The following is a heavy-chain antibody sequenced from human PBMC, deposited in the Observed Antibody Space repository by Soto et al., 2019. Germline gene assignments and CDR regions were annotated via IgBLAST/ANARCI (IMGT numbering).Heavy chain of an antibody. V-gene: IGHV4-31*03. CDR1: GGSISSGGYY. J-gene: IGHJ6*02. Sequence: PSETLSLTCTVSGGSISSGGYYWSWIRQYPGKSLEWIGYIYYSGSTYYNPSLKSRVTISVDASKNQFSLKLSSVTAADTAVYYCARSFGDKTYYDFWSGYFHLPGMDVWGQGTTVTVSS. CDR2: IYYSGST. CDR3: ARSFGDKTYYDFWSGYFHLPGMDV. D-gene: IGHD3-3*01.